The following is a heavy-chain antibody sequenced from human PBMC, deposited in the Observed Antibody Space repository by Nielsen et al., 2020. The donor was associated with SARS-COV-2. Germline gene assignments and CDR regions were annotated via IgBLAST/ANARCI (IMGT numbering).Heavy chain of an antibody. D-gene: IGHD6-19*01. Sequence: SETLSLTCAVYGGSFSGYYWSWIRQPPGKGLEWIGEINHRGSTNYNPSLKSRVTISVDTSKNQFSLKLSSVAAADTAVYYCAREYSSLVSYHYYMDVWGKGTTVTVSS. V-gene: IGHV4-34*01. CDR2: INHRGST. CDR3: AREYSSLVSYHYYMDV. CDR1: GGSFSGYY. J-gene: IGHJ6*03.